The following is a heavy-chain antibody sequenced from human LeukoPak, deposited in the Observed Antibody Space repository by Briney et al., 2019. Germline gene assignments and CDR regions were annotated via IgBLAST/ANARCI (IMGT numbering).Heavy chain of an antibody. Sequence: ASVKVSCKASGYTFTSYYMHWVRQAPGQGLEWMGIINPSGGTTTYAQKFQGRVTMTRDTSTSTVYMELSILRSEDTAVYYCARDPDSSNWFDPWGQGTLVTVSS. V-gene: IGHV1-46*01. CDR1: GYTFTSYY. D-gene: IGHD6-13*01. J-gene: IGHJ5*02. CDR2: INPSGGTT. CDR3: ARDPDSSNWFDP.